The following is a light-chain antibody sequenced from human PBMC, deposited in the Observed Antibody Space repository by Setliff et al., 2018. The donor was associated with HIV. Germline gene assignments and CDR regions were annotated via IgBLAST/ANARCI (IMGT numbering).Light chain of an antibody. CDR3: SAWDDSLKVYV. J-gene: IGLJ1*01. V-gene: IGLV1-44*01. Sequence: QSVLGQPPSASGSPGMSVTISCSGSNSNIGTYVVTWYRHLPGTAPSLLIYDDKQRPSAVPRRFSGSKSGTSASLAISGLQPEDEGDYYCSAWDDSLKVYVFGSGTKVTVL. CDR2: DDK. CDR1: NSNIGTYV.